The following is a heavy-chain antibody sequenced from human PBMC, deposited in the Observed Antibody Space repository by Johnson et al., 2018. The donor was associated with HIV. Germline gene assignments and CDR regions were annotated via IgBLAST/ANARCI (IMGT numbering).Heavy chain of an antibody. D-gene: IGHD1-1*01. V-gene: IGHV3-30*19. Sequence: QVQLVESGGGLVQPGGSLRLSCAGSGFTFSDHYMSWVRQAPGKGLEWVAVISYDGSNKYYADSVKGRFTISRDNSKNTLYLQMNSLRAEDTAVYYCARGGNEIDAFDIWGQGTMVTVSS. CDR1: GFTFSDHY. J-gene: IGHJ3*02. CDR2: ISYDGSNK. CDR3: ARGGNEIDAFDI.